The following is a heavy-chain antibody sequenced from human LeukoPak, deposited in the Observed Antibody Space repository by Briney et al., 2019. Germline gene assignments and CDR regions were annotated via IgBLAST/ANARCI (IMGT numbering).Heavy chain of an antibody. D-gene: IGHD6-19*01. V-gene: IGHV3-74*01. CDR2: INTDGTVT. CDR3: ATKQWLAPPPDS. J-gene: IGHJ4*02. Sequence: GGSLRLSCAASGFTFSKYWMLWVRQAPGNGLESVSRINTDGTVTTYADSVKGRLTVSRDNADNTMFLQMNSVRDEDTAVYYCATKQWLAPPPDSWGQGTPVTVSS. CDR1: GFTFSKYW.